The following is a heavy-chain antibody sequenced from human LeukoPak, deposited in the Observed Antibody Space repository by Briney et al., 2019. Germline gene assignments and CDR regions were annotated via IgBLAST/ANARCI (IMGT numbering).Heavy chain of an antibody. V-gene: IGHV3-30*18. CDR1: GFTFSSYG. Sequence: GRSLRLSCAASGFTFSSYGMHWVRQAPGKGLEWVAVISYDGSNKYYADSVKGRFTISRDNSKNTLYLQMNSLRAEDTAVYYCAKILGSYWTPGYDYWGQGTLVTVSS. D-gene: IGHD1-26*01. CDR2: ISYDGSNK. CDR3: AKILGSYWTPGYDY. J-gene: IGHJ4*02.